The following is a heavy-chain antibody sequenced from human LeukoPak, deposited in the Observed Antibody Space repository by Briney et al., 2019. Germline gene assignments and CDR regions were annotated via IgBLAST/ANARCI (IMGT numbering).Heavy chain of an antibody. CDR2: ISGSGTDT. J-gene: IGHJ4*02. CDR1: GFTFSSYA. V-gene: IGHV3-23*01. CDR3: AKSQGGWYFDY. D-gene: IGHD6-19*01. Sequence: GGSLRLSCGGSGFTFSSYAMSWVRQAPGKGLEWVSAISGSGTDTFYANSVKGRFTISRDNPKNTLYLQMNSLRAEDTAVYYCAKSQGGWYFDYWGQGTLVTVSS.